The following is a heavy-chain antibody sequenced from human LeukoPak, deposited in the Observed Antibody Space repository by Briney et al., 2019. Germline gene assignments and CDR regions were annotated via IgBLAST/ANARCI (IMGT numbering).Heavy chain of an antibody. J-gene: IGHJ5*02. CDR3: ARVFGDIVATIGNNWFDP. D-gene: IGHD5-12*01. V-gene: IGHV1-69*04. CDR1: GGTFSSYA. CDR2: IIPILGIA. Sequence: ASVKVSCKASGGTFSSYAISWVRQAPGQGLEWMGRIIPILGIANYAQKFQGRVTITADKSTSTAYMELSSLRSGDTAVYYCARVFGDIVATIGNNWFDPWGQGTLVTVSS.